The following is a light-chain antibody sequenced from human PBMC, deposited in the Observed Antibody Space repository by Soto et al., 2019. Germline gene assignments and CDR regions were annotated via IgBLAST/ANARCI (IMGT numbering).Light chain of an antibody. J-gene: IGKJ4*01. V-gene: IGKV1-39*01. CDR1: QSISTY. Sequence: DIQMTQSPSSLSASVGDRFTITCRASQSISTYLHWYQQKPGKAPNLLIYAASTLQSGVPSRFSGSGSGTDFTLTISSLQPEDFATYFCQHGYSNHLTFGGGTKVDIK. CDR2: AAS. CDR3: QHGYSNHLT.